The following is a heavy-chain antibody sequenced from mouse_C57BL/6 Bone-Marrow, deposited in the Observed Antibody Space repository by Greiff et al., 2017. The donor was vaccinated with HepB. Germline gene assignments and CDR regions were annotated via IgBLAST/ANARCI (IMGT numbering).Heavy chain of an antibody. CDR3: ARHTVRYYAMDY. J-gene: IGHJ4*01. CDR1: GFTFSSYG. Sequence: EVQLMESGGDLVKPGGSLKLSCAASGFTFSSYGMSWVRQTPDKRLEWVATISSGGSYTYYPDSVKGRFTISRDNAKNTLYLQMSSLKSEDTAMYYCARHTVRYYAMDYWGQGTSVTVSS. V-gene: IGHV5-6*01. CDR2: ISSGGSYT.